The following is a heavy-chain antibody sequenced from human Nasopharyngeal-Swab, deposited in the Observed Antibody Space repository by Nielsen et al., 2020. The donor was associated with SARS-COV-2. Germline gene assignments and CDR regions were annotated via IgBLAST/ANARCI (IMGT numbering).Heavy chain of an antibody. CDR1: GFTFSSYG. V-gene: IGHV3-30*02. D-gene: IGHD2-2*01. J-gene: IGHJ4*02. Sequence: GESLKISCAASGFTFSSYGMHWVSQAPGKGLEWVAFIRYDGSNNYYADSVKGRFTISRDNSKNTLYLQMNSLRAEDTAVYYCAKDLGYCSSTSCAAGSFDYWGQGTLVTVSS. CDR2: IRYDGSNN. CDR3: AKDLGYCSSTSCAAGSFDY.